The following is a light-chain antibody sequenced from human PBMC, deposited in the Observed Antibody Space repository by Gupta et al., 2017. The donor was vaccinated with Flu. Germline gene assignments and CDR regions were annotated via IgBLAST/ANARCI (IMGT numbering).Light chain of an antibody. J-gene: IGLJ3*02. CDR3: QVWDRASNHWM. CDR2: DDR. Sequence: SYVLTQPPSLSLAPGQTARISCGDNNLGSKVVHWYQQKPGQAPVLVVYDDRDRPSGIPERFSGSNSGITAALTISGVEAGEEADYYCQVWDRASNHWMFGGGTKLTVL. V-gene: IGLV3-21*02. CDR1: NLGSKV.